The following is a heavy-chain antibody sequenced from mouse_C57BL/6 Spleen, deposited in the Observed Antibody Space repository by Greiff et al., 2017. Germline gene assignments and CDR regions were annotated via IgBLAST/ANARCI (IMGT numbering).Heavy chain of an antibody. J-gene: IGHJ3*01. V-gene: IGHV5-17*01. CDR1: GFTFSDYG. CDR3: ARTRWLLLVAY. D-gene: IGHD2-3*01. CDR2: ISSGSSTI. Sequence: DVKLVESGGGLVKPGGSLKLSCAASGFTFSDYGMHWVRQAPEKGLEWVAYISSGSSTIYDADTVKGRFTISRDTAKNTLFLQMTSLRCEDKAMYYCARTRWLLLVAYWGQGTLVTVSA.